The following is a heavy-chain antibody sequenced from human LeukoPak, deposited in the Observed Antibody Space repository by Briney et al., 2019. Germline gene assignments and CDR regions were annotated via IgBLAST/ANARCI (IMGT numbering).Heavy chain of an antibody. J-gene: IGHJ3*02. CDR2: IKQDGGEK. CDR1: EFTFSSYW. Sequence: GGSLRLSCAASEFTFSSYWMSWVRQAPGKGLEWVANIKQDGGEKYYLDSVKGRFTVSRDNAKNSLYLQMSSLRAEDTAVYYCARAKYYYDRETHDAFDIWGQGTMVTVSS. D-gene: IGHD3-22*01. CDR3: ARAKYYYDRETHDAFDI. V-gene: IGHV3-7*01.